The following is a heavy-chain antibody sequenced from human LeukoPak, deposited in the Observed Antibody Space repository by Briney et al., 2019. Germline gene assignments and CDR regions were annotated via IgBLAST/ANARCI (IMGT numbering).Heavy chain of an antibody. CDR3: TRDGGGRTEMCFDY. CDR1: GYTFTGYY. Sequence: ASVKVSCKASGYTFTGYYMHWVRQAPGQGLEWMGWINPHDGDTKYAQSFQGRVTMTWDTSITTAHMELSSLSSGDTAVYYCTRDGGGRTEMCFDYWGQGTLVTVSS. CDR2: INPHDGDT. D-gene: IGHD1-14*01. V-gene: IGHV1-2*02. J-gene: IGHJ4*02.